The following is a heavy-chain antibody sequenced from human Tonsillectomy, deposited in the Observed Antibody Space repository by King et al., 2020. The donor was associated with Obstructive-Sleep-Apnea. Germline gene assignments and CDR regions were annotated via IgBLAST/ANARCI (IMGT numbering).Heavy chain of an antibody. CDR1: GGSISSSNW. D-gene: IGHD2-15*01. V-gene: IGHV4-4*02. Sequence: QLQESGPGLVKPSGTLSLTCAVSGGSISSSNWWSWVRQPPGKGREGIWEIYHSGGTNYNPSLKSRVTISVDKSKNQFSLKLSSVTAADTAVYYCARDQGGSGGFDYWGQGTLVTVSS. J-gene: IGHJ4*02. CDR2: IYHSGGT. CDR3: ARDQGGSGGFDY.